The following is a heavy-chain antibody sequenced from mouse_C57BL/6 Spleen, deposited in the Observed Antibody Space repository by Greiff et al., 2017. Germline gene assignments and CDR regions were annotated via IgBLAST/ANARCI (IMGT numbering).Heavy chain of an antibody. D-gene: IGHD1-1*01. CDR3: ARLSNYVGKDYAMDY. J-gene: IGHJ4*01. CDR1: GYTFTDYN. Sequence: VQLQQSGPELVKPGASVKIPCKASGYTFTDYNMDWVTQSHGKSLEWIGDINPNNGGTIYNQKFKGKATLTVDKSSSKAYMELRSLTSVYTAVYNCARLSNYVGKDYAMDYWGQGTSVTVSS. V-gene: IGHV1-18*01. CDR2: INPNNGGT.